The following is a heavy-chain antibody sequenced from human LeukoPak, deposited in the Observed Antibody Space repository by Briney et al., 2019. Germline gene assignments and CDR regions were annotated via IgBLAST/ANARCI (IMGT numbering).Heavy chain of an antibody. Sequence: GTLSLSCAAYGFTVSNNYLSWIRQAPGKGLEWIGVIYTGVSTYYTHSVKGRFAISIDTSKNTLYLQMNSVTAADTAVYYCASASSGWYVTGYFDYWGQGTLVTVSS. CDR1: GFTVSNNY. V-gene: IGHV3-53*01. CDR3: ASASSGWYVTGYFDY. D-gene: IGHD6-19*01. J-gene: IGHJ4*02. CDR2: IYTGVST.